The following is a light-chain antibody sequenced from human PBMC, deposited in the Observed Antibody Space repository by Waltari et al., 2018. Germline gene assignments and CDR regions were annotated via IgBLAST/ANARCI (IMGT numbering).Light chain of an antibody. V-gene: IGLV2-23*01. CDR3: CSYAGSSTSV. Sequence: QSALTQPASVSGSPGQSITIPCTGTSSDVGSYNLVSCYQQHPGKAPKLSISEGSKRPSGVSIRFSGSKSGNTASLTISGLQAEDEADYYCCSYAGSSTSVFGGGTRLTVL. CDR1: SSDVGSYNL. J-gene: IGLJ3*02. CDR2: EGS.